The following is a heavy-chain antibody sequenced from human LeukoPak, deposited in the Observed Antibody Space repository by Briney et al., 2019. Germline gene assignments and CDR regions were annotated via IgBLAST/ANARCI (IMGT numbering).Heavy chain of an antibody. CDR1: GGSISSYY. D-gene: IGHD4-17*01. V-gene: IGHV4-59*01. CDR2: IYYSGST. CDR3: AREGRYGDYYDRGFDP. J-gene: IGHJ5*02. Sequence: PSETLSLTCTVSGGSISSYYRSWIRQPPGKGLEWIGYIYYSGSTNYSPSLKSRVTISVDTSKNQFSLKLSSVTAADTAVYCCAREGRYGDYYDRGFDPWGQGTLVTVSS.